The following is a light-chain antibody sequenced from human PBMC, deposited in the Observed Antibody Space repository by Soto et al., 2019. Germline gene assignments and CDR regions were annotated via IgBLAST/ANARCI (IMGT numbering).Light chain of an antibody. CDR3: AAWDDSLNAGV. Sequence: QSVLTQPPSASWTPGQRVTISCSGSSSNIGSNTVNWYQQLPGTAPKLLIYSNNPRPSGVPDRFSGSKSGTSASLAISGLRSEDEADYYCAAWDDSLNAGVFGGGTKLTVL. CDR2: SNN. V-gene: IGLV1-44*01. J-gene: IGLJ3*02. CDR1: SSNIGSNT.